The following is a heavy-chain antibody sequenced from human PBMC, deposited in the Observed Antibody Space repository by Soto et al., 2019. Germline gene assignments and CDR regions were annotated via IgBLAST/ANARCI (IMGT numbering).Heavy chain of an antibody. J-gene: IGHJ4*02. Sequence: GGSLRLSCSASGFTFSSYDMHWVRQGTGKGLEWVSAIGTTGDTYYAGSVKGRFTISRENAKNSLYLQMNSLRAGDTAVYFCARAIGPTLFDYWGQGTLVTVSS. CDR2: IGTTGDT. V-gene: IGHV3-13*04. CDR3: ARAIGPTLFDY. CDR1: GFTFSSYD. D-gene: IGHD3-22*01.